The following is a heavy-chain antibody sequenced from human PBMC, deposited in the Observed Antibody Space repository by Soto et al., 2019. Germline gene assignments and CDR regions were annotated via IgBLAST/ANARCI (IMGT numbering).Heavy chain of an antibody. CDR1: GDSVSSNNAA. CDR3: ARVFWEKPVYYYYGMDV. Sequence: SQTLSLTCAISGDSVSSNNAAWNWIRQSPSRGLEWLGRTYYRSKWYNDYAVSVKSRITINPDTSKNQFSLQLNSVTPEDTAVYYCARVFWEKPVYYYYGMDVWGQGTTVTVSS. D-gene: IGHD3-10*01. V-gene: IGHV6-1*01. J-gene: IGHJ6*02. CDR2: TYYRSKWYN.